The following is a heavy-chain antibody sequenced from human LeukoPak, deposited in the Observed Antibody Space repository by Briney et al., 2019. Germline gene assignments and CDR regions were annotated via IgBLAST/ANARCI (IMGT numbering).Heavy chain of an antibody. CDR1: GFTVSSNY. CDR3: VSLYLAG. J-gene: IGHJ4*02. V-gene: IGHV3-66*01. D-gene: IGHD2-21*01. CDR2: IYSSGKT. Sequence: GGSLRLSCAASGFTVSSNYMTWVRQAPGKGLEWVSFIYSSGKTYYADPVKGRFTVSRDNAMNTVYLQMNSLRVEDTAVYYCVSLYLAGWGQGTLVTVSS.